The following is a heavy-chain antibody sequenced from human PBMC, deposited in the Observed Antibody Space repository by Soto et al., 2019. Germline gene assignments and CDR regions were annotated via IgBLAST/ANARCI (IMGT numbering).Heavy chain of an antibody. V-gene: IGHV3-30-3*01. D-gene: IGHD6-6*01. CDR3: ARARGLYGRSSIAARGSYYYYGMDV. CDR1: VFTFSSYA. CDR2: ISYDGSNK. Sequence: RWSLRLSCPASVFTFSSYAMHWFRQAPGKGLEWVAVISYDGSNKYYADSVKGRFTISRDNSKNTLYLQMNSLRAEDTAVYYCARARGLYGRSSIAARGSYYYYGMDVWGQGTTVTVSS. J-gene: IGHJ6*02.